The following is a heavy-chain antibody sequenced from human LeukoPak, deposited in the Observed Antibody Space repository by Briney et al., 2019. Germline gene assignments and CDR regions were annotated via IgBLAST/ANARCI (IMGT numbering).Heavy chain of an antibody. CDR2: IYYSGST. J-gene: IGHJ3*02. V-gene: IGHV4-31*03. CDR3: ARDDGGYDPTLDAFDI. Sequence: SQTLSLTCTVSGGSISSGGYYWSWIRQHPGKGLEWIGYIYYSGSTYYNPSLKSRVTISVDTSKNQFSLKLSSVTAADTAVYYCARDDGGYDPTLDAFDIWGQGTMVTVSS. D-gene: IGHD5-12*01. CDR1: GGSISSGGYY.